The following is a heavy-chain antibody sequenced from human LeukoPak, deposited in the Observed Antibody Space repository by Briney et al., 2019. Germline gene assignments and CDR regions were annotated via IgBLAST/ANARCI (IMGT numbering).Heavy chain of an antibody. V-gene: IGHV3-30*04. J-gene: IGHJ4*02. D-gene: IGHD6-19*01. CDR3: ARGGEQWLYYFDY. CDR1: GFTFSSYA. Sequence: GGSLRLSCAASGFTFSSYAMHWVRQAPGKGLEWGAVISYDGSNKYYADSVKGRFTISRDNSKNTLYLQMNSLRAEDTAVYYCARGGEQWLYYFDYWGQGTLVTVSS. CDR2: ISYDGSNK.